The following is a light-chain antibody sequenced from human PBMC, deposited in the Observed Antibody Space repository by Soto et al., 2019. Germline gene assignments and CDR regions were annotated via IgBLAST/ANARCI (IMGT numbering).Light chain of an antibody. J-gene: IGKJ4*01. CDR1: QRVSGSN. V-gene: IGKV3-20*01. CDR3: HYYGSSPLP. Sequence: EILLTQSPGTLSLSPGERATLSCRASQRVSGSNVAWYQQKPGQAPTLLIYGASKRTTGVPDRFSGSGSGTDFSLNITRLEPEDFAVYYCHYYGSSPLPFGGGTKVEIK. CDR2: GAS.